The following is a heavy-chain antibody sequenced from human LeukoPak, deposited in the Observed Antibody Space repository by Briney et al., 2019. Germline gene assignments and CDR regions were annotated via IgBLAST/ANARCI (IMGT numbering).Heavy chain of an antibody. CDR3: ARDRNSDWYFDL. V-gene: IGHV3-23*01. CDR2: ISGSGGST. CDR1: GFTFSSYA. D-gene: IGHD2/OR15-2a*01. Sequence: GGSLRLSCAASGFTFSSYAMSWVRQAPGKGPEWVSAISGSGGSTYYADSVKGRFTISRDNAKSSLYLQMNSLRAEDTAVYYCARDRNSDWYFDLWGRGTLVTVSS. J-gene: IGHJ2*01.